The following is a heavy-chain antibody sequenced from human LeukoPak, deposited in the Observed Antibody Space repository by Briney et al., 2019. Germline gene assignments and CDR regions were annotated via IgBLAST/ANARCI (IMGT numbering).Heavy chain of an antibody. CDR1: GGTFSSYA. CDR2: IIPILGIA. Sequence: EASVKASCKASGGTFSSYAISWVRQAPGQGLEWMGRIIPILGIANYAQKFQGRVTITADKSTSTAYMELSSLRSEDTAVYYCARVRRIAAALYYYYGMDVWGQGTTVTVSS. J-gene: IGHJ6*02. V-gene: IGHV1-69*04. D-gene: IGHD6-13*01. CDR3: ARVRRIAAALYYYYGMDV.